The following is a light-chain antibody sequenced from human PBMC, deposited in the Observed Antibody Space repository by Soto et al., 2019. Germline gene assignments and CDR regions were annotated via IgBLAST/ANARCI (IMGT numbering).Light chain of an antibody. CDR2: AAS. V-gene: IGKV1-27*01. J-gene: IGKJ1*01. CDR1: QDIANF. Sequence: ILMTQSPSSLSAFVGDRVTITCRASQDIANFLAWYQQKPGKVPRLLIYAASTLQSGVPSRFSGSGSGTDFTLSISSLQAEDVAVYYCQQYYSTPRTFGQGTKVEIK. CDR3: QQYYSTPRT.